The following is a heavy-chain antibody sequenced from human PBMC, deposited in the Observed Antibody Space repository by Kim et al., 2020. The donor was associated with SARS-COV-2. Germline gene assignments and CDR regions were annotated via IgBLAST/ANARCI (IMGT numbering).Heavy chain of an antibody. CDR3: AKDIDFGDYYGMDV. J-gene: IGHJ6*02. V-gene: IGHV3-43D*03. CDR2: ISWDGGST. D-gene: IGHD3-3*01. CDR1: GFTFDDYA. Sequence: GGSLRLSCAASGFTFDDYAMHWVRQAPGKGLEWVSLISWDGGSTYYADSVKGRFTISRDNSKNSLCLQMNSLRAEDTALYYCAKDIDFGDYYGMDVWGQGTTVTVSS.